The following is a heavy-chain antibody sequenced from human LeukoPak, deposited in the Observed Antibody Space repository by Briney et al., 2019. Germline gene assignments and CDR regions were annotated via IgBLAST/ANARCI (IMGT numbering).Heavy chain of an antibody. Sequence: SVKVSCKASGGTFSSYAISWVRQAPGQGLEWMGGIIPIFGTANYAQKFQGRVTITADESTSTAYMELSSLSSEDTAVYYCARDGYYDSSGYDYYYYMDVWGKGTTVTVSS. CDR1: GGTFSSYA. CDR2: IIPIFGTA. V-gene: IGHV1-69*01. J-gene: IGHJ6*03. D-gene: IGHD3-22*01. CDR3: ARDGYYDSSGYDYYYYMDV.